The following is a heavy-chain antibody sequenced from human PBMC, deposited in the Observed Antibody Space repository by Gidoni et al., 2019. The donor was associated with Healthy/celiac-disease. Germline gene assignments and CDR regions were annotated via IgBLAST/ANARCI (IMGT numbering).Heavy chain of an antibody. CDR3: AREENGPTVTTPGNWFDP. CDR1: GYTFPSYY. V-gene: IGHV1-46*03. Sequence: QVQLVQSGAEVKKPGASVKVSCKASGYTFPSYYMHWVRQAPGQGLEWMGIINPSGGSTSYAQKFQGRVTMTRDTSTSTVYMELSSLRSEDTAVYYCAREENGPTVTTPGNWFDPWGQGTLVTVSS. D-gene: IGHD4-17*01. J-gene: IGHJ5*02. CDR2: INPSGGST.